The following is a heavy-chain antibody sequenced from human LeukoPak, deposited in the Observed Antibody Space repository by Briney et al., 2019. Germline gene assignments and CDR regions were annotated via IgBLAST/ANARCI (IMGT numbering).Heavy chain of an antibody. J-gene: IGHJ6*03. CDR1: GFTFSSYS. CDR2: ISSSSSYI. D-gene: IGHD1-14*01. Sequence: PGGSLRLSCAASGFTFSSYSMNWVRQAPGKGLAWVSSISSSSSYIYYADSVEGRFTISRDNAKNSLYLQMNSLRAEDTAVYYCARVGPWVNPDYYYYYMDVWGKGTTVTVS. CDR3: ARVGPWVNPDYYYYYMDV. V-gene: IGHV3-21*01.